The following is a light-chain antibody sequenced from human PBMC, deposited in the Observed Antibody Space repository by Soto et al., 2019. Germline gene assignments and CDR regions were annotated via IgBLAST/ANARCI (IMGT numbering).Light chain of an antibody. V-gene: IGLV2-8*01. CDR2: DVS. CDR3: ISFTSKSTLI. J-gene: IGLJ2*01. Sequence: QSALTQPPSASGSPGQSVTISCAGTSSDVGGYNYVSWYQQYPGKVPKLMIYDVSERPSGVPDRFSGSKSGNTAFLTVSGLQAEDEADYYCISFTSKSTLIFGGGTKLTVL. CDR1: SSDVGGYNY.